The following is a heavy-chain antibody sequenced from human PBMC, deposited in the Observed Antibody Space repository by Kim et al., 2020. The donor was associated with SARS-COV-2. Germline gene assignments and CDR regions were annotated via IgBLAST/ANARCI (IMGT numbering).Heavy chain of an antibody. D-gene: IGHD1-26*01. Sequence: ASVKVSCKASGDTSTRYYIHWVRQAPGQGLEWMGIINPNDHSATYAQKFKGRVTVTRDASTRTVYLELSSLTFEDTAVYFCAGEATFDTWFDPWGQGNVV. J-gene: IGHJ5*02. CDR2: INPNDHSA. CDR1: GDTSTRYY. V-gene: IGHV1-46*01. CDR3: AGEATFDTWFDP.